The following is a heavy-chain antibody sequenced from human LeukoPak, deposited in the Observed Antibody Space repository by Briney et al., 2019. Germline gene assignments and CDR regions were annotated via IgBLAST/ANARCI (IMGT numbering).Heavy chain of an antibody. CDR2: ISGSGGST. D-gene: IGHD4-23*01. J-gene: IGHJ4*02. Sequence: GGSLRLSCAASGFTFNSYAMSWVRQAPGKGLEWVSLISGSGGSTYYADSVKGRFTISRDNSKNTLYLQMNSLRAEDTAVYYCAREVATVVTREFDYWGQGTLVTVSS. CDR3: AREVATVVTREFDY. V-gene: IGHV3-23*01. CDR1: GFTFNSYA.